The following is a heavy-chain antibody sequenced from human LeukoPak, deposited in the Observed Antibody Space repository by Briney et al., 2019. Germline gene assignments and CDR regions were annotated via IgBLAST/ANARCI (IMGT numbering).Heavy chain of an antibody. J-gene: IGHJ6*03. CDR3: ARESGYSEHYYYMDV. CDR1: GFTFSSYE. Sequence: GGSLRLSCAASGFTFSSYEMNWVRQAPGKGLEWLSYISSSGSTIYYADSVTGRFTISRDNAKNSLYLQMNSLRAEDTAVYYCARESGYSEHYYYMDVWGKGTTVTVSS. D-gene: IGHD6-13*01. V-gene: IGHV3-48*03. CDR2: ISSSGSTI.